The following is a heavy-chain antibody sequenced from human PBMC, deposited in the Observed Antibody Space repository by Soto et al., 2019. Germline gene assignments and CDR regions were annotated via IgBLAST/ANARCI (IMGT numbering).Heavy chain of an antibody. Sequence: QVQLQESGPGLVKPSQTLSLTCTVSGGSISSGAYYWSWIRQHPGKGLEWIGYIYYSGSTYYNPSLTRRVTISVDTSKNQFCLRLSSVTAADTAVYYCAAGYGDYAHFDYWGQGTLVTVSS. CDR2: IYYSGST. V-gene: IGHV4-31*03. D-gene: IGHD4-17*01. J-gene: IGHJ4*02. CDR3: AAGYGDYAHFDY. CDR1: GGSISSGAYY.